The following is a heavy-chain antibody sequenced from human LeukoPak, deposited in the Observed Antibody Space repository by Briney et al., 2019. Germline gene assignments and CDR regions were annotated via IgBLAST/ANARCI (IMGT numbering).Heavy chain of an antibody. CDR3: AKVPDYYGSGRYH. CDR2: ITSSSSYT. J-gene: IGHJ4*02. V-gene: IGHV3-21*01. Sequence: PGGSLRLSCAAPGITFSNYNMNWVRQAPGKGLEWISSITSSSSYTFYADSVKGRFTISRDNAKNSLYLQMNSLRVEDTAIYYCAKVPDYYGSGRYHWGQGTLVTVSS. D-gene: IGHD3-10*01. CDR1: GITFSNYN.